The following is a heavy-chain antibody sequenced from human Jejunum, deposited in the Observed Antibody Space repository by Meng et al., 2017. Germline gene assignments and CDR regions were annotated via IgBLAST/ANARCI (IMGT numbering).Heavy chain of an antibody. CDR1: GFTFHGYW. CDR2: INNDGSDT. CDR3: ATDLWGY. J-gene: IGHJ4*02. V-gene: IGHV3-74*01. D-gene: IGHD2/OR15-2a*01. Sequence: VQLVEAGGGLVQPGGSLRLSCTASGFTFHGYWMHWVRQAPGKGLVWVSRINNDGSDTAYADSVKGRFTISRDNSKNTLYLQMNNLRVDDTAMYYCATDLWGYWGQGTLVTVSS.